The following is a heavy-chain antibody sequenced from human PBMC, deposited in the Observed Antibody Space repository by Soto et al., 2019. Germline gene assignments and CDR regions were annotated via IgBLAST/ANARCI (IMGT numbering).Heavy chain of an antibody. CDR2: ISYDGSNK. V-gene: IGHV3-30-3*01. D-gene: IGHD6-6*01. Sequence: GGSLRLSCAASGFTFSSYAMHWVRQAPGKGLEWVAVISYDGSNKYYADSVKGRFTISRDNSKNTLYLQMNSLRAEDTAVYYCARSFGERWYSSSSPYYYGMDVWGQGTTVTVSS. CDR3: ARSFGERWYSSSSPYYYGMDV. CDR1: GFTFSSYA. J-gene: IGHJ6*02.